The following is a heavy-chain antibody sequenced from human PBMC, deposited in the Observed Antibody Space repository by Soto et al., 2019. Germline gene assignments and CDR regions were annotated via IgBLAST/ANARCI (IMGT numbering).Heavy chain of an antibody. Sequence: QVQLQESGPGLVKPSQTLSLTCTVSGGSISSGGYYWSWIRQHPGKGLEWIGYIYYSGSTYYNPSLKSRVTISVDTSKNRFSLKLSSVTAADTAVYYCASGATMESVVTATGNFDYWGQGTLVTVSS. CDR1: GGSISSGGYY. J-gene: IGHJ4*02. V-gene: IGHV4-31*03. CDR3: ASGATMESVVTATGNFDY. D-gene: IGHD2-21*02. CDR2: IYYSGST.